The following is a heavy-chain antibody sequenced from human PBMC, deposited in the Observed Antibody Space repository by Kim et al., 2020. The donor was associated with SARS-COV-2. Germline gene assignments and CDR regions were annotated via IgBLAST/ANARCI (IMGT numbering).Heavy chain of an antibody. J-gene: IGHJ5*02. CDR2: IHHSGST. CDR3: TVDHRRYYHDTGAHWFDP. CDR1: GGSIINNNW. Sequence: SETLSLTCVVSGGSIINNNWWTWVRQAPGKGLEWIGEIHHSGSTNYKPSLKSRLTISVDKSKNHFSLNLNSVTAADTAVYYCTVDHRRYYHDTGAHWFDPWGQGILVIVSS. V-gene: IGHV4-4*02. D-gene: IGHD3-22*01.